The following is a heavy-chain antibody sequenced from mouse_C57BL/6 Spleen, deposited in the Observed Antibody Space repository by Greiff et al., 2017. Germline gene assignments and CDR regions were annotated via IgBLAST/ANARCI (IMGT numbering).Heavy chain of an antibody. CDR3: AREGGYYGSSFAY. CDR1: GYTFTSYW. Sequence: VQLQQPGTELVKPGASVKLSCKASGYTFTSYWMHWVKQRPGQGLEWIGNINPSNGGTNYNEKFKSKATLTVDKSSSTAYMQLSSLTSEASAVYYCAREGGYYGSSFAYWGQGTLVTVSA. CDR2: INPSNGGT. J-gene: IGHJ3*01. D-gene: IGHD1-1*01. V-gene: IGHV1-53*01.